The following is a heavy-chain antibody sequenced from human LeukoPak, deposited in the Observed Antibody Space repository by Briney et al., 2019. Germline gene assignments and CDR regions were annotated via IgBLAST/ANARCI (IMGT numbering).Heavy chain of an antibody. D-gene: IGHD6-6*01. J-gene: IGHJ6*02. Sequence: GGSLRLSCAAPGFTFDDYGMSWVRQAPGKGLEWISGINWNGGSTGYADSVKGRFTISRDNAKNSLYLQMNSLRAEDTALYHCARVIAARLYYYYGMDVWGQGTTVTVSS. CDR2: INWNGGST. V-gene: IGHV3-20*01. CDR3: ARVIAARLYYYYGMDV. CDR1: GFTFDDYG.